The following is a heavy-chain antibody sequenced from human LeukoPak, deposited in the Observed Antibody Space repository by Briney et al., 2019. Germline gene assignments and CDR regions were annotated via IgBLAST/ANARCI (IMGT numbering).Heavy chain of an antibody. V-gene: IGHV4-4*07. CDR2: IYTSGST. CDR1: GGSISSYY. J-gene: IGHJ5*02. Sequence: SETLSLTCTVSGGSISSYYWSWIRQPAGKGLEWIGRIYTSGSTNYNPSLKSRVTMSVDTSKNQFSLKMTSMSAADTAVYYCTREPVPWGQGTLVTVSS. CDR3: TREPVP.